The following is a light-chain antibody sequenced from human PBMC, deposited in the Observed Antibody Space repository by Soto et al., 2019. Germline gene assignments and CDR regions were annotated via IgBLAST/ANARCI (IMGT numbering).Light chain of an antibody. CDR3: QQLKSYPLS. Sequence: DIQLTQSPSFLSASVGDRVTITCRTSQDISSYLAWYQQKPGKAPQLLISAASTLQSGVPSRFSGSGSGTEFTLTISSLQPEDVATYYCQQLKSYPLSFGGGTEVEI. J-gene: IGKJ4*01. CDR2: AAS. V-gene: IGKV1-9*01. CDR1: QDISSY.